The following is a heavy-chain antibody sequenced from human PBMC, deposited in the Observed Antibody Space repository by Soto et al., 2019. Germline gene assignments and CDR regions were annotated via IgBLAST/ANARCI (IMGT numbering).Heavy chain of an antibody. Sequence: GESLKISCKASGYSFTSYWIGWVRQMPGKGLEWMGIIYPGDSDTRYSPSFQGQVTISADKSISTAYLQWSSLKASDTAMYYCARAPRERDGDFDYWGQGTLVTVSS. J-gene: IGHJ4*02. CDR1: GYSFTSYW. V-gene: IGHV5-51*01. D-gene: IGHD3-3*01. CDR3: ARAPRERDGDFDY. CDR2: IYPGDSDT.